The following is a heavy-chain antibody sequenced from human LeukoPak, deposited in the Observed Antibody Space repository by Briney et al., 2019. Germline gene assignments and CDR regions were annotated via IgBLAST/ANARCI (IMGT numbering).Heavy chain of an antibody. D-gene: IGHD6-19*01. J-gene: IGHJ4*02. CDR2: IYSGGST. Sequence: GGSLRLSCAASGLTVSSNYMSWVRQAPGKGLEWVSVIYSGGSTYYADSVTGRFTISRDNNKNTLYLQMNSLRAEDTAVYYCARGRRSGWYVYFDYWGQGTLVTVSS. V-gene: IGHV3-66*02. CDR1: GLTVSSNY. CDR3: ARGRRSGWYVYFDY.